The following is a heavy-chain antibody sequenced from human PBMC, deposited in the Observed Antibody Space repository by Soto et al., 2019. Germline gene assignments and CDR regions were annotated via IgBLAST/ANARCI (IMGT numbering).Heavy chain of an antibody. CDR2: IYYSGST. CDR3: AREVGYCSGGSCSYYYYGMDV. D-gene: IGHD2-15*01. Sequence: PSETLSLTCTVSGGSISSGDYYWSWIRQPPGKGLEWIGYIYYSGSTYYNPSLKSRVTISVDTSKKQFSLKLSSVTAADTAVYYCAREVGYCSGGSCSYYYYGMDVWGQGTSVTVSS. CDR1: GGSISSGDYY. V-gene: IGHV4-30-4*01. J-gene: IGHJ6*02.